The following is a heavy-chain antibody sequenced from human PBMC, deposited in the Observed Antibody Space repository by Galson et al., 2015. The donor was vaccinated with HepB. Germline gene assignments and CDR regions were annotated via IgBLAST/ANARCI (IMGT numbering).Heavy chain of an antibody. CDR2: ISGSGGST. CDR1: GFTFSSYA. CDR3: ARGGGSGINWFDP. J-gene: IGHJ5*02. V-gene: IGHV3-23*01. Sequence: SLRLSCAASGFTFSSYAMSRVRQAPGKGLEWVSAISGSGGSTYYADSVKGRFTISRDNSKNTLYLQMNSLRAEDTAVYYCARGGGSGINWFDPWGQGTLVTVSS. D-gene: IGHD3-10*01.